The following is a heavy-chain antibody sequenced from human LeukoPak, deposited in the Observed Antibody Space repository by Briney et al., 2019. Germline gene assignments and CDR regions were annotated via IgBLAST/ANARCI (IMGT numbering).Heavy chain of an antibody. Sequence: GSLRLSCAASGFTFSSYAMHWVRQAPGKGLGYVSAISSNGGNTYYANSVKGRFTISRDNSKNTLYLQMGSLRAEDMAVYYCARVPGLQPDYWGQGTLVTVSS. V-gene: IGHV3-64*01. CDR3: ARVPGLQPDY. CDR1: GFTFSSYA. J-gene: IGHJ4*02. CDR2: ISSNGGNT. D-gene: IGHD1-1*01.